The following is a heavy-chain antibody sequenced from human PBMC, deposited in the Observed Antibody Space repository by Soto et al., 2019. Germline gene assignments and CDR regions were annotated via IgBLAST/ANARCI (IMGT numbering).Heavy chain of an antibody. CDR3: ARQRSISLYYDSSGYFDY. CDR2: IYYSGST. D-gene: IGHD3-22*01. Sequence: QVQLQESGPGLVKPSQTLSLTCTVSSGSISSGGYYWSWIRQHPGKGLEWIGYIYYSGSTYYNPSLTSRVTISVDTSKNQFSLKLSSVTAADTAVYYCARQRSISLYYDSSGYFDYWGQGTLVTVSS. CDR1: SGSISSGGYY. J-gene: IGHJ4*02. V-gene: IGHV4-31*03.